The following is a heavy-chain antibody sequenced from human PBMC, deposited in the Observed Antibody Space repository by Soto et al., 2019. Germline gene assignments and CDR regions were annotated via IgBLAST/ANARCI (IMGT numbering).Heavy chain of an antibody. J-gene: IGHJ5*02. D-gene: IGHD3-16*01. CDR2: IYHSGST. Sequence: PSETLSLTCAVSGGSLSNYYWSWIRQPPGKGLEWIGEIYHSGSTNYNPSLKSRVTISVDTSKNQFYLKLSSVTAADTAVYYCVREGGDNWFDPWGQGTLVTVSS. CDR3: VREGGDNWFDP. CDR1: GGSLSNYY. V-gene: IGHV4-34*01.